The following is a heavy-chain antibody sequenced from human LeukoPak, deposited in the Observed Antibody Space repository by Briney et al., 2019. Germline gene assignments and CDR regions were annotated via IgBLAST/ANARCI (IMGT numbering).Heavy chain of an antibody. CDR2: INHRGST. Sequence: PSETLSLTCAVYGGSFRGYYWSWIRQPPGKGREWFGEINHRGSTKYNRSPKSRVTISVDTSTNQFSLNLRLGTAADTAVYCCARGDILSGYPCWRGGTLVSVSS. CDR1: GGSFRGYY. CDR3: ARGDILSGYPC. J-gene: IGHJ2*01. D-gene: IGHD3-9*01. V-gene: IGHV4-34*01.